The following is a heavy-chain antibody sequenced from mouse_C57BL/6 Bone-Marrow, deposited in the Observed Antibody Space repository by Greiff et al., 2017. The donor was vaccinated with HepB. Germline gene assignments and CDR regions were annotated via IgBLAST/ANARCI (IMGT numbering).Heavy chain of an antibody. CDR1: GYSITSGYY. CDR3: ASYGGFAY. J-gene: IGHJ3*01. D-gene: IGHD1-2*01. Sequence: VQLQESGPGLVKPSQSLSLTCSVTGYSITSGYYWNWIRQFPGNKLEWMSYISYDGSNNSNPSLKNRISITRDTSKNQFFLKLKSVTTEYTATYYCASYGGFAYWGQGTLVTVSA. V-gene: IGHV3-6*01. CDR2: ISYDGSN.